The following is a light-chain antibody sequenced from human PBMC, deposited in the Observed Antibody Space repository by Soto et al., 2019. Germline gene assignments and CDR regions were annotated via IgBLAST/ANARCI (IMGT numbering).Light chain of an antibody. CDR3: QQYDSSSPT. CDR1: QSIGRW. Sequence: GDSVTITCRASQSIGRWLAWYQQKPGKAPKFLIYDASSLEPGVPSRFSGSGSGSEFTLTISSLQPDDFATYYCQQYDSSSPTFGQGTKVEVK. J-gene: IGKJ1*01. V-gene: IGKV1-5*01. CDR2: DAS.